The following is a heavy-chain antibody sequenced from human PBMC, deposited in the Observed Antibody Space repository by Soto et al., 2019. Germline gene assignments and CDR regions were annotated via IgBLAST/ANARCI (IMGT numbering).Heavy chain of an antibody. CDR1: GFTFSTTG. D-gene: IGHD6-19*01. Sequence: QVHLVESGGGVVQPGRSLRLSCAASGFTFSTTGMHWVRQAPGKGLEWVAMISHDGGVKHYTDSVKGRFTISRDTSNNTVYLQMNSLRPEDTAMYHCAKDPYGAGWYNYFDPWGQGTLVTVSS. CDR3: AKDPYGAGWYNYFDP. CDR2: ISHDGGVK. V-gene: IGHV3-30*18. J-gene: IGHJ5*02.